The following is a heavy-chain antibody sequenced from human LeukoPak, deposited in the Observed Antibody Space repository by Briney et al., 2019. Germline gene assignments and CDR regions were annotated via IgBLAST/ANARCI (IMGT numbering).Heavy chain of an antibody. Sequence: SETLSLTCAVYGGSFSGYYWSWIRQPPGKGLEWIGEINHSGSTNYNPSLKSRVTISVDTSKNQFSLKLSSVTAADTAVYYCARDSPGSPARIYYYYYYMDVWGKGTTVTISS. CDR1: GGSFSGYY. D-gene: IGHD3-10*01. V-gene: IGHV4-34*01. J-gene: IGHJ6*03. CDR2: INHSGST. CDR3: ARDSPGSPARIYYYYYYMDV.